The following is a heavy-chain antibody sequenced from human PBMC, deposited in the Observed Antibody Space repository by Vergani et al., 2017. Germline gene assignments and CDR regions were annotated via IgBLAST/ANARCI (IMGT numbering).Heavy chain of an antibody. CDR2: INPNSGNT. J-gene: IGHJ4*02. CDR3: TRGLPRTLTTETYYFDD. Sequence: QVQLVQSWAEVKKPGASVKLSCKASGYSFTTYDINWVRQALGHGLEWVGWINPNSGNTGYARRFEGRVTITRDTAISTAYMELSGLYSDDTAVYYCTRGLPRTLTTETYYFDDWGQGTLVSVSP. CDR1: GYSFTTYD. V-gene: IGHV1-8*03. D-gene: IGHD1-14*01.